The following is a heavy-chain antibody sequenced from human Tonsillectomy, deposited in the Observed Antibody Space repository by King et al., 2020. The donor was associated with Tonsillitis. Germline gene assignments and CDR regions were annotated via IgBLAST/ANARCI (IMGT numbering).Heavy chain of an antibody. Sequence: QLVQSGAEVKKPGSSVKVSCKASGGTFSIYAISWVRQAPGQGLEWMGRIIPILGIPNYEQKFQGRVTITADKSTSTAYMELSSLRSEDTAVCYCARARRDDPFDMWGQGTMVTVSS. CDR2: IIPILGIP. CDR3: ARARRDDPFDM. J-gene: IGHJ3*02. V-gene: IGHV1-69*04. CDR1: GGTFSIYA.